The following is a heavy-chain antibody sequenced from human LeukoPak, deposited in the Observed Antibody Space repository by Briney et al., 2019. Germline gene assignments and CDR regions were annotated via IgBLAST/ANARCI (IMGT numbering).Heavy chain of an antibody. D-gene: IGHD3-22*01. CDR2: ISGSGGST. CDR1: GFTLSSYA. CDR3: AKDLEYDSSGYYT. Sequence: GGSLRLSCAASGFTLSSYAMSWVRQAPGKGLEWVSAISGSGGSTYYADSVKGRFTISRDNSKNTLYLQMNSLRAEDTAVYYCAKDLEYDSSGYYTWGQGTLVTVSS. V-gene: IGHV3-23*01. J-gene: IGHJ4*02.